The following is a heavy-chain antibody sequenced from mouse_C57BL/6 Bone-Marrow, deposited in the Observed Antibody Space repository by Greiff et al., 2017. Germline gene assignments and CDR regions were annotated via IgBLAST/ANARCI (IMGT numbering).Heavy chain of an antibody. V-gene: IGHV1-64*01. CDR2: IHPNSGST. CDR3: ARFSFYYGSYFDY. D-gene: IGHD1-1*01. CDR1: GYTFTSYW. Sequence: VQLQQPGAELVKPGASVKLSCKASGYTFTSYWMHWVKQRPGQGLEWIGMIHPNSGSTNYNEKFKSKATLTVDKSSSTAYMQLSSLTSEASAVYYCARFSFYYGSYFDYWGQGTTLTVSS. J-gene: IGHJ2*01.